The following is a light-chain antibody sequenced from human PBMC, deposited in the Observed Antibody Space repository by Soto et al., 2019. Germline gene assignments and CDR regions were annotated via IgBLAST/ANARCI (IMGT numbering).Light chain of an antibody. Sequence: DIQMTQSPSTLSASVGDRVTISCRASQSIQTWLAWYQQRPGKAPNLLIFDASDLASGVSSRFSGSGSGAELTLTISSLQADDFATYYCQQYESYPYTFGRGTRLEIK. CDR1: QSIQTW. V-gene: IGKV1-5*01. J-gene: IGKJ2*01. CDR2: DAS. CDR3: QQYESYPYT.